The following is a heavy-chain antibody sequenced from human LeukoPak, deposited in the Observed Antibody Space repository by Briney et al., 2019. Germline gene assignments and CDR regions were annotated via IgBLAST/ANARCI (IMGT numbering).Heavy chain of an antibody. CDR3: ARDWDYYDNSGYYFEY. J-gene: IGHJ4*02. CDR2: IKQDGSEK. CDR1: GFTFSSFW. Sequence: GGSLRLSCAASGFTFSSFWMSWVRQAPGKGLEWVTNIKQDGSEKYFVDSVKGRFTISRDNAKNSLYLQMNSLRAEDTAVYYCARDWDYYDNSGYYFEYWGQGTLVTVSS. D-gene: IGHD3-22*01. V-gene: IGHV3-7*05.